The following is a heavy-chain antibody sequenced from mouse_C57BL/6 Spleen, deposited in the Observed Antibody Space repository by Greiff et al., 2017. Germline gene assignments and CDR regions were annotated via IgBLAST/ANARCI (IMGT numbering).Heavy chain of an antibody. CDR2: ISGGGGNT. CDR1: GFTFSSYT. J-gene: IGHJ3*01. Sequence: EVQGVESGGGLVKPGGSLKLSCAASGFTFSSYTMSWVRQTPEKRLEWVATISGGGGNTYYPDSVKGRFTISRDNAKNTLYLQMSSLRSEDTALYYCARYNYEVWAYWGQGTLVTVSA. V-gene: IGHV5-9*01. CDR3: ARYNYEVWAY. D-gene: IGHD1-1*01.